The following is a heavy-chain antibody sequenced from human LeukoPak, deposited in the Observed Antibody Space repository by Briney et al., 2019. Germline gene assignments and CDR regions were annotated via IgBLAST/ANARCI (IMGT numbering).Heavy chain of an antibody. J-gene: IGHJ4*02. V-gene: IGHV1-69*13. D-gene: IGHD5-24*01. Sequence: ASVKVSCKTSGYTFTNYYIHWVRQAPGQGLEWMGGIIPIFGTANYAQKFQGRVTITADESTSTAYMELSSLRSEDTAVYYCARDRGPSSFDYWGQGTLVTVSS. CDR3: ARDRGPSSFDY. CDR2: IIPIFGTA. CDR1: GYTFTNYY.